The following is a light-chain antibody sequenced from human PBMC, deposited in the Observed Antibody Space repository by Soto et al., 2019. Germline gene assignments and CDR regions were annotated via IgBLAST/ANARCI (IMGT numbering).Light chain of an antibody. CDR2: EVS. J-gene: IGLJ1*01. CDR1: SSDVGSYNL. Sequence: QSALTQPASVSGSPGQSITISCTGTSSDVGSYNLVSWYQQHPGKAPKLMIYEVSKRPSGVSNRFSGSKSGNTASLTISGLQAEDEADYYCCSYAGSFYLLGTGTKVTVL. CDR3: CSYAGSFYL. V-gene: IGLV2-23*02.